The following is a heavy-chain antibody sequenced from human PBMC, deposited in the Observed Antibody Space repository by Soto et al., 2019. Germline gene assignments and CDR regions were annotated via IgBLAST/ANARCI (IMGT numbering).Heavy chain of an antibody. V-gene: IGHV3-73*02. J-gene: IGHJ4*02. CDR3: TSLGATSNFDY. CDR1: GFTVSDSA. Sequence: EVQLVESGGGLVQPGGSLKLSCVASGFTVSDSAVHWVRQASGKGLEWVGRIRSKANSYATAFAASVKGRLTISRDDSKSMADLQINSLETEDTAVYYCTSLGATSNFDYWGQGTLVTVSP. CDR2: IRSKANSYAT. D-gene: IGHD1-26*01.